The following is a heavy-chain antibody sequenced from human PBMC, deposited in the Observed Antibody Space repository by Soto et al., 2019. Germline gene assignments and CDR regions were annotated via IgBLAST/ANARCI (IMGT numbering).Heavy chain of an antibody. Sequence: EVQMVESGGGLVQPGGSLRLSCAASGFTINPYWMSWVRQAPGKGLEWVASTNQDGSTTYYVDSVKGRFTICRDNAKNSLSLDMNSLRAQDTAIYYCRKNRIGRGQGTLVTVSS. CDR2: TNQDGSTT. D-gene: IGHD3-3*02. J-gene: IGHJ4*02. CDR1: GFTINPYW. CDR3: RKNRIG. V-gene: IGHV3-7*01.